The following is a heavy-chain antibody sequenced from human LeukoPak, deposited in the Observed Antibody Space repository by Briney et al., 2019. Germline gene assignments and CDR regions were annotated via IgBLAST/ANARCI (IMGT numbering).Heavy chain of an antibody. CDR2: ISWNSGSI. CDR3: AKTPHHEPHGAFDY. Sequence: PGRSLRLSCAASGFTFDDYAMHWVRQAPGKGLEWVSGISWNSGSIGYADSVKGRFTISRDNAKNSLYLQMNSLRAEDTALYYCAKTPHHEPHGAFDYWGQGTLVTVSS. D-gene: IGHD1-14*01. V-gene: IGHV3-9*01. J-gene: IGHJ4*02. CDR1: GFTFDDYA.